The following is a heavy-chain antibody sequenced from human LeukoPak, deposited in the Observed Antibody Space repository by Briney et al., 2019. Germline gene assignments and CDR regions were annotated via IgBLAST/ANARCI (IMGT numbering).Heavy chain of an antibody. D-gene: IGHD4-23*01. CDR1: GGSMSSYY. CDR3: ARDFPLVITPLARNWFFDL. J-gene: IGHJ2*01. Sequence: PSETLSLTCTVSGGSMSSYYWSWIRQPPGKGLEWIGYIYYSGSTDYNPSLESRVTMSVDMSKNQFSLNLSSVTAADTAMYYCARDFPLVITPLARNWFFDLWGRGTLVTVSS. CDR2: IYYSGST. V-gene: IGHV4-59*12.